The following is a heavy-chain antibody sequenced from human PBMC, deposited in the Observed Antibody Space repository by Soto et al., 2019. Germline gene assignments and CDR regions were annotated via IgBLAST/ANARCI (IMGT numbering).Heavy chain of an antibody. CDR2: ISAYNGNT. CDR3: TRGRWFGELLNPDYFDY. Sequence: QVQLVQSGAEVKKPGASVKVSCKASGYTFTSYGISWVRQAPGQGLEWMGWISAYNGNTNYAQKLQGRVTMTTDTTKRPAYVELRSLRSDDADVDYRTRGRWFGELLNPDYFDYWGQGTLVTVSS. V-gene: IGHV1-18*01. D-gene: IGHD3-10*01. J-gene: IGHJ4*02. CDR1: GYTFTSYG.